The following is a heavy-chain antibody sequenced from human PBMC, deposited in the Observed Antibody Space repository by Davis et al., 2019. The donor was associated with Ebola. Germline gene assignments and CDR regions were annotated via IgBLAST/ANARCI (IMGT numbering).Heavy chain of an antibody. Sequence: GESLKISCAASGFTFSSYAMHWVRQAPGKGLEWVAVISYDGSNKYYADSVKGRFTISRDNSKNTLYLQMNSLRAEDTAVYYCARDSSSGGHWFDPWGQGTLVTVSS. V-gene: IGHV3-30-3*01. J-gene: IGHJ5*02. CDR3: ARDSSSGGHWFDP. CDR1: GFTFSSYA. CDR2: ISYDGSNK. D-gene: IGHD6-6*01.